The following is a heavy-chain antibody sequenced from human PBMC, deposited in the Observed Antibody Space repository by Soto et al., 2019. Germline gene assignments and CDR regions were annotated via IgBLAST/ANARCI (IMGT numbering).Heavy chain of an antibody. Sequence: GGSLRLSCAGSGFTFSDYYMSWIRQAPGKGLEWLSYSSNSGTYTRYADSVKGRFSISRDNAKNSLYLQINSLRGEDTAIYYCARSGDNYNVLDYWGQGTPVTVSS. D-gene: IGHD3-10*02. CDR1: GFTFSDYY. CDR2: SSNSGTYT. J-gene: IGHJ4*02. CDR3: ARSGDNYNVLDY. V-gene: IGHV3-11*06.